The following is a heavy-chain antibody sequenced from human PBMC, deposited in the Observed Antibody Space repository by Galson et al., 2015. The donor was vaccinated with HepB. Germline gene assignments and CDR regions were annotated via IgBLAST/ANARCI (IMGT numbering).Heavy chain of an antibody. CDR2: IYHSGSN. CDR3: ARDDYAGEHAHNAFNI. Sequence: TLSLTCSVSGDSISRGGYYWSWIRQHPGKGLEWTGFIYHSGSNFYSPSLKSRVTISVDTSRNQFSLDLRSVTAADTAVYYCARDDYAGEHAHNAFNIWGQGTLVIVSS. CDR1: GDSISRGGYY. D-gene: IGHD4/OR15-4a*01. V-gene: IGHV4-31*03. J-gene: IGHJ3*02.